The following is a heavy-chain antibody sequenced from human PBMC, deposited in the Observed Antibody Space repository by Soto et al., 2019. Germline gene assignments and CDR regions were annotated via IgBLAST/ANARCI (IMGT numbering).Heavy chain of an antibody. CDR1: GFSLGSSW. V-gene: IGHV3-74*01. CDR3: ARGGVAGGFDS. CDR2: ITSDGRST. J-gene: IGHJ4*02. D-gene: IGHD2-15*01. Sequence: EVQLVESGGGLVQPGGSLRLSCAASGFSLGSSWMSWGRQAPEKGLAWVSHITSDGRSTSYADSVKGRFTISRDNANNTGDLQMNSLRVEDTAVYSCARGGVAGGFDSWGQGTLVTVSS.